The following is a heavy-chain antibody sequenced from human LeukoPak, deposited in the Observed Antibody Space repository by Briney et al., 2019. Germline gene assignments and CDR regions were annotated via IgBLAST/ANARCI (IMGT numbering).Heavy chain of an antibody. J-gene: IGHJ4*02. CDR1: GFTFSSYA. Sequence: PGGSLRLSCAASGFTFSSYAMSWVRQAPGKGLEWVSGISGSGSSTYYADSVKGRFTISRDNSKNTLYLQMNSLRAEDTAVYYCARTYYYDSSGSYYFDYWGQGTLVTVSS. V-gene: IGHV3-23*01. D-gene: IGHD3-22*01. CDR3: ARTYYYDSSGSYYFDY. CDR2: ISGSGSST.